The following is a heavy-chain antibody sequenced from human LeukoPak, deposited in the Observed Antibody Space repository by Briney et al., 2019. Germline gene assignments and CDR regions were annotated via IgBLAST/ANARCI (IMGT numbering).Heavy chain of an antibody. CDR1: GGSISSSSYY. J-gene: IGHJ6*02. D-gene: IGHD4-23*01. CDR2: IYYSGST. CDR3: ARQVTYYYYGMDV. V-gene: IGHV4-39*01. Sequence: SETLSLTCTVSGGSISSSSYYWGWIRQPPGKGLEWIGSIYYSGSTYYSPSLKSRVTISVDTSKNQFSLKLSSVTAADTAVYYCARQVTYYYYGMDVRGQGTTVTVSS.